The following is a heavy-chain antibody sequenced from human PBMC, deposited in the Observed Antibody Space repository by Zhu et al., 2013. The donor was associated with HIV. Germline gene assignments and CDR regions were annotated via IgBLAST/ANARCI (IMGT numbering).Heavy chain of an antibody. D-gene: IGHD3-10*01. CDR2: MNPNSGNT. J-gene: IGHJ6*02. V-gene: IGHV1-8*01. CDR3: ARIIQGFGGYYYYYYGMDV. Sequence: QVQLVQSGAEVKKPGASVKVSCKASGYTFTSYDINWVRQATGQGLEWMGWMNPNSGNTGYAQKFQGRVTMTRNTSISTAYMELSSLRSEDTAVYYCARIIQGFGGYYYYYYGMDVWGRRDHGHR. CDR1: GYTFTSYD.